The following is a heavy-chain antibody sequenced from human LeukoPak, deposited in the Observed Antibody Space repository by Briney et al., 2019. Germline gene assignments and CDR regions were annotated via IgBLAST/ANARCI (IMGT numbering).Heavy chain of an antibody. V-gene: IGHV4-4*02. CDR1: AGSISSSNW. J-gene: IGHJ4*02. D-gene: IGHD3-9*01. Sequence: SGTLSLTCAVSAGSISSSNWWSWVRPPPGKGLEWIGEIYHSGSTNYNPSLKSRVTISVDKSKNQFSLKLSSVTAADTAVYYCARANAYYDILTGYYGGSYFDYWGQGTLVTVSS. CDR3: ARANAYYDILTGYYGGSYFDY. CDR2: IYHSGST.